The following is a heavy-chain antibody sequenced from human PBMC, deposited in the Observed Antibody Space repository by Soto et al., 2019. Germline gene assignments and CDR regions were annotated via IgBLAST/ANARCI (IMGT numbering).Heavy chain of an antibody. D-gene: IGHD2-21*02. CDR1: GYIFSRFA. J-gene: IGHJ6*02. CDR3: ARDRGNCGGDCHYYGLDV. Sequence: VQLAQSGPEVKKPGASVKVSCKASGYIFSRFAMHWVRQAPGQRLEWMGWINPGNGNTKYSQKFQGRGAITRDTSANIVYMELSSLRSEDTAVYYCARDRGNCGGDCHYYGLDVWGQGTTVTVSS. CDR2: INPGNGNT. V-gene: IGHV1-3*01.